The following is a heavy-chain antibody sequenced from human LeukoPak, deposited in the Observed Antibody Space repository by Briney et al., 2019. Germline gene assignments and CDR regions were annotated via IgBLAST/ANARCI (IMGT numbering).Heavy chain of an antibody. J-gene: IGHJ3*02. V-gene: IGHV4-39*07. CDR3: AREVYNWNVDAFDI. D-gene: IGHD1-20*01. CDR1: GGSINSGANY. Sequence: SETLSLTCTVSGGSINSGANYWAWISQPPGKGLEWIGTIYYSGSTYYNPSLNSRVTMSLDTSKNQFSLKLTSVTAADTAVYYCAREVYNWNVDAFDIWGQGTMVTVSS. CDR2: IYYSGST.